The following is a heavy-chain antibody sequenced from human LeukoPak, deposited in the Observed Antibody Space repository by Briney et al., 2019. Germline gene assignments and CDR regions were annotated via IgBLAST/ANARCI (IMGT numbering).Heavy chain of an antibody. CDR2: ISGGGGYT. CDR1: GFTFSSYA. J-gene: IGHJ4*02. D-gene: IGHD2-15*01. Sequence: GGSLRLSCAASGFTFSSYAMTWVRQAPGKGLEWVSSISGGGGYTYYVDSVKGRFTISRDNSKNTLSVQMNSLRAEDTAVYYCAKSGVAATDHFDYWGQGTLVTVSS. V-gene: IGHV3-23*01. CDR3: AKSGVAATDHFDY.